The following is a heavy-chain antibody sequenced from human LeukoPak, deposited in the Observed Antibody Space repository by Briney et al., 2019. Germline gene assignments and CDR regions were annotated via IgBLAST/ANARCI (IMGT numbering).Heavy chain of an antibody. Sequence: GEPLKISRQGSGYRFTTHWIGRGRQLPGKSLEGKGVIFPGGSYVRHSPSFQGQVIVSVDKSINTASLQWIALRSSDTAMYYCAREQELLDTMGALDIWGQGTMVTVSS. CDR3: AREQELLDTMGALDI. D-gene: IGHD1-7*01. CDR2: IFPGGSYV. J-gene: IGHJ3*02. CDR1: GYRFTTHW. V-gene: IGHV5-51*01.